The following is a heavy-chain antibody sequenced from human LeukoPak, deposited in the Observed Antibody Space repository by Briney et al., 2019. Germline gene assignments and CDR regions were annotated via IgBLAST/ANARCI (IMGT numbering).Heavy chain of an antibody. V-gene: IGHV1-69*13. J-gene: IGHJ4*02. Sequence: SVKVSCKASGGTFSSYAISWVRQAPGQGLEWMGGIISIFGTANYAQKFQGRVTITADESTSTAYMELSSLRSEDTAVYYCARVVGYSYGSPYFDYWGQGTLVTVSS. CDR3: ARVVGYSYGSPYFDY. CDR1: GGTFSSYA. D-gene: IGHD5-18*01. CDR2: IISIFGTA.